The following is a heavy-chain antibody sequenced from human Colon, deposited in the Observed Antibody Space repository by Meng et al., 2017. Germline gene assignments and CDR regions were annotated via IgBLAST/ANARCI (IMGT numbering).Heavy chain of an antibody. D-gene: IGHD6-13*01. V-gene: IGHV4-61*01. CDR1: GCSFSSASHY. CDR3: AKTSSNWFTSYNGMDG. Sequence: SETLSLTCTVSGCSFSSASHYWSWIRQSPGKGLEWIGHVYHSGDTNYNPSLKSRVTLSVDTSKNQFSLKLTSVTAADTAVYYCAKTSSNWFTSYNGMDGWGQGTTVTVSS. J-gene: IGHJ6*02. CDR2: VYHSGDT.